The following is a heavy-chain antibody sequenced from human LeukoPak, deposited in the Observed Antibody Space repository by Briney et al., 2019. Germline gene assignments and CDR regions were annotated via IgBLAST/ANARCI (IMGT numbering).Heavy chain of an antibody. CDR1: GFTFSSYA. Sequence: GGSLRLSCAASGFTFSSYAMSWVRQAPGKGLEWVSAISGSGGSTYCADSVKGRFTISRDNSKNTLYLQMNSLRADDTAVYYCAKPDDGSGSYYTVSYMDVWGKGTTVTISS. J-gene: IGHJ6*03. CDR3: AKPDDGSGSYYTVSYMDV. V-gene: IGHV3-23*01. D-gene: IGHD3-10*01. CDR2: ISGSGGST.